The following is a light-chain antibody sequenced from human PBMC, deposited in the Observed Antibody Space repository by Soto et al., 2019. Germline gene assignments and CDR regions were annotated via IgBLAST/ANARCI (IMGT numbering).Light chain of an antibody. CDR1: SSDVGGYNY. J-gene: IGLJ1*01. CDR3: SSYTSSSTFV. CDR2: EVS. Sequence: QYVLTQPGSVSVSPGQSITISYTGTSSDVGGYNYVSWYQQHPGKAPKLMIYEVSNRPSGVSNRFSGSKSGNTASLPISGLQAEDEADYYCSSYTSSSTFVFGTGTKVTLL. V-gene: IGLV2-14*01.